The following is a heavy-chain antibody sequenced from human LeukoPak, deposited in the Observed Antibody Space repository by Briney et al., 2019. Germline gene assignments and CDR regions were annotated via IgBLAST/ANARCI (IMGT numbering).Heavy chain of an antibody. CDR3: TRDWSVTGHFDY. J-gene: IGHJ4*02. CDR2: IPYDGSSK. Sequence: GGSLRLSCAASGFPFSSYAMHWVRQAPGKGLEWVAVIPYDGSSKYYADSVKGRFTISRDNSKNTLYLQMNRLRAEDTAVYYCTRDWSVTGHFDYWGQGTLVTVSS. V-gene: IGHV3-30-3*01. D-gene: IGHD4-17*01. CDR1: GFPFSSYA.